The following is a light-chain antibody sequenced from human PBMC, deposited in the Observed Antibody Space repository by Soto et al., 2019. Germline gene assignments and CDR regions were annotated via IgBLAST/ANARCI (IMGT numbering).Light chain of an antibody. CDR2: SES. V-gene: IGKV1-9*01. CDR3: QQLSRYPLT. CDR1: QALSNY. J-gene: IGKJ4*01. Sequence: DIQLTQSPSVLSASVGDTVTITGRASQALSNYLAWYQQQPGKAPYLLIYSESTLRSGVPSRFSGSGSETEFSLTIRALQPEDFATYYCQQLSRYPLTFGGGTKVDIK.